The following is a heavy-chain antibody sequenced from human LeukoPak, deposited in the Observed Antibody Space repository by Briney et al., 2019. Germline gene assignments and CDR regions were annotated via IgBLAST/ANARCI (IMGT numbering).Heavy chain of an antibody. D-gene: IGHD5-18*01. CDR2: IVRTITTT. CDR1: GFTFSRYD. Sequence: GGSLRLSCAASGFTFSRYDLSWVRQAPGKGLECVSTIVRTITTTYYADSVKGRFTISRDNSKNTLYLQMNSLRAEDTAVYYCARDTAAENDAFDIWGQGTMVTVSS. V-gene: IGHV3-23*05. CDR3: ARDTAAENDAFDI. J-gene: IGHJ3*02.